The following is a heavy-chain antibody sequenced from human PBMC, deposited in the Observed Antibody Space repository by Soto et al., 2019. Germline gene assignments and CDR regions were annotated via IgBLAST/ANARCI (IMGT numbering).Heavy chain of an antibody. CDR1: GFTFSSYS. V-gene: IGHV3-21*01. Sequence: PGGSLRLSCAASGFTFSSYSMNWVRQAPGKGLEWVSSISSSSSYIYYADSVKGRFTISRDNAKNSLYLQMNSLRAKDTAVYYCARSVVASTVYYGMDVWGQGTTVTISS. CDR2: ISSSSSYI. J-gene: IGHJ6*02. D-gene: IGHD5-12*01. CDR3: ARSVVASTVYYGMDV.